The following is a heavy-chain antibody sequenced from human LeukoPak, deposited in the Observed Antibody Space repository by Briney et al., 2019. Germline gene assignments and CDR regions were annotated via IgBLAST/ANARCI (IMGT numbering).Heavy chain of an antibody. Sequence: GGSLRLSCAASGFTFSSYSMNWVRQAPGKGLEWVSYISSSSSTIYYADSVRGRFTICRDNAKNSLYLQMNSLRAEDTAVYYCTRDHHRRHYDSQARNTFDIWGQGTMVTVSS. CDR3: TRDHHRRHYDSQARNTFDI. CDR1: GFTFSSYS. CDR2: ISSSSSTI. V-gene: IGHV3-48*01. D-gene: IGHD3-22*01. J-gene: IGHJ3*02.